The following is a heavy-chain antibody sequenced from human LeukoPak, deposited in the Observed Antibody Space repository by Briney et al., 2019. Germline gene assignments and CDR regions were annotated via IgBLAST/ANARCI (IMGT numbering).Heavy chain of an antibody. CDR1: GFTFSNAR. CDR2: IKSKTDGGTT. V-gene: IGHV3-15*01. Sequence: PGGSLRLSCAASGFTFSNARMSWVRQAPGKGLEWVGRIKSKTDGGTTDYAAPVKGRFTISRDDSKNTLYLQMNSLKTEDTAVYYCTTGVGATMVIYYYYYMDVWGKGTTVTISS. CDR3: TTGVGATMVIYYYYYMDV. J-gene: IGHJ6*03. D-gene: IGHD1-26*01.